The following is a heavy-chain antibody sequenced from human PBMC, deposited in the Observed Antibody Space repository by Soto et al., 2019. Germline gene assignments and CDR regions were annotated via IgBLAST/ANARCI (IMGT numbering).Heavy chain of an antibody. J-gene: IGHJ6*02. CDR1: GFTFSSYA. D-gene: IGHD3-9*01. CDR3: AKEGYFGYYYGLDV. CDR2: ISGSGDSA. V-gene: IGHV3-23*01. Sequence: VQLLESGGGLVQPGGSLRLSCAASGFTFSSYAMTWVRQAPGKGLAWVSSISGSGDSAYYADSVKGRFTISRDNSKNTLYLQMSSLRAEDTAVYYCAKEGYFGYYYGLDVWGQGTTVTVSS.